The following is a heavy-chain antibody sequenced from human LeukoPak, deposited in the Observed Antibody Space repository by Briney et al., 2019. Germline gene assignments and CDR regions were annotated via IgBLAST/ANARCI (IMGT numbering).Heavy chain of an antibody. V-gene: IGHV4-59*01. D-gene: IGHD5-12*01. J-gene: IGHJ4*02. CDR2: IYNGVST. Sequence: PSETLSLTRTVSGGSTSGYYWTWIRQPPGKGLEWVGYIYNGVSTNYNPSLKSRLTISADTSKNQFSLKLSSVTAADTAVYFCARGSQYRIINFDAWGQGTLVTVSS. CDR1: GGSTSGYY. CDR3: ARGSQYRIINFDA.